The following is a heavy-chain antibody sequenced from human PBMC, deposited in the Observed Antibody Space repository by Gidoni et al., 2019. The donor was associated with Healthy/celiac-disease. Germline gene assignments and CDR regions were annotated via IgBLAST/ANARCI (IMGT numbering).Heavy chain of an antibody. CDR2: IYHSGST. V-gene: IGHV4-30-2*01. Sequence: QLQLQESGSGLVKPSQTLSLTCAVSGGSISSGGYSWSWIRQPPGKGLEWIGYIYHSGSTYYNPSLKSRVTISVDRSKNQFSLKLSSVTAADTAVYYCARGSTTGTVADYYGMDVWGQGTTVTVSS. D-gene: IGHD1-1*01. CDR3: ARGSTTGTVADYYGMDV. CDR1: GGSISSGGYS. J-gene: IGHJ6*02.